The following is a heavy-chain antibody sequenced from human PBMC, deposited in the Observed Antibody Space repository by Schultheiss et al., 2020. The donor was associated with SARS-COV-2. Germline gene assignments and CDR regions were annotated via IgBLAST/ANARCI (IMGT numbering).Heavy chain of an antibody. V-gene: IGHV3-30-3*01. CDR3: AREGVRYASYYYYMDV. J-gene: IGHJ6*03. D-gene: IGHD3-9*01. CDR2: ISYDGSNK. CDR1: GFTFSSYD. Sequence: GGSLRLSCAASGFTFSSYDMHWVRQAPGKGLEWVAVISYDGSNKYYADSVKGRFTISRDNSKNTLYLQMNSLRAEDTAVYYCAREGVRYASYYYYMDVWGKGTTVTVSS.